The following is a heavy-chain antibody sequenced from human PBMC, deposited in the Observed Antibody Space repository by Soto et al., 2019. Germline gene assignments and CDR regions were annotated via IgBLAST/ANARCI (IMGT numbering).Heavy chain of an antibody. CDR1: GYTFTSYG. D-gene: IGHD6-13*01. J-gene: IGHJ3*02. CDR3: ARGDAGNSEAFDI. Sequence: ASVKVSCKASGYTFTSYGISWVRQAPGQGLEWLGIINPTCGGTTYAQKFQGRFTMTTVTSTSTVYMELSSLRSEDTAVYYCARGDAGNSEAFDIWGQGTMVTVSS. V-gene: IGHV1-46*01. CDR2: INPTCGGT.